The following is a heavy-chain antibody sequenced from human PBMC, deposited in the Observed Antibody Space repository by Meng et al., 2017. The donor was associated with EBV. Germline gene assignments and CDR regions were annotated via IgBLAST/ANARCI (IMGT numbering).Heavy chain of an antibody. Sequence: QVQLVHSAAEVKRPGWSVKVSCKTSGGPFRYYAISWVRQAPGQGLEWLGGFLPRLGAPNYAQKFRGRVKITADESTSTHYMDLSSLRSEDTAIYYCASESGRGYTPDYWGQGTLVTVSS. V-gene: IGHV1-69*01. CDR1: GGPFRYYA. D-gene: IGHD3-10*01. CDR2: FLPRLGAP. J-gene: IGHJ4*02. CDR3: ASESGRGYTPDY.